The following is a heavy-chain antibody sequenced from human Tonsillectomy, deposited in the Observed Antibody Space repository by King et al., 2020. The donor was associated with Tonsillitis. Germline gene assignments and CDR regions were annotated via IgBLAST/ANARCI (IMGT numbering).Heavy chain of an antibody. CDR3: TRDHPYYDFSLGDYDYYYYMDV. V-gene: IGHV4-61*02. D-gene: IGHD3-3*01. J-gene: IGHJ6*03. CDR1: GDSISSGSYY. CDR2: IYSSASP. Sequence: VQLQESGPGLVKPSQTLSLTCTVSGDSISSGSYYWSWVRRPAGKGLEWIGRIYSSASPNYNPSLKSRVTMSVDTSKNQFSLKLSSVTAADTAVYYCTRDHPYYDFSLGDYDYYYYMDVWGKGTTVTVSS.